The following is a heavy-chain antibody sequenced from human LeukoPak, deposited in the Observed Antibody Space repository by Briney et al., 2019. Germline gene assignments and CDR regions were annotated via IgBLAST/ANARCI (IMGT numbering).Heavy chain of an antibody. D-gene: IGHD3-10*01. CDR1: GGSISSYY. CDR2: IYYSGST. CDR3: ARVGWFGESYHFDY. J-gene: IGHJ4*02. Sequence: SETLSLTCTVSGGSISSYYWSWIRQPPGKGLEWIGYIYYSGSTNYNPSLKSRVTISVDTSKNQFSLKLSSVTAADTAVYYCARVGWFGESYHFDYWGQGTLVTVSS. V-gene: IGHV4-59*01.